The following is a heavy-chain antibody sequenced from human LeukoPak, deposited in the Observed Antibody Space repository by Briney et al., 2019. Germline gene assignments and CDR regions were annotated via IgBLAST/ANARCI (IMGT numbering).Heavy chain of an antibody. V-gene: IGHV4-39*01. CDR1: GGSISSSSYY. CDR2: IYYSGST. CDR3: ARRRYCSSTSCDDAFDI. D-gene: IGHD2-2*01. J-gene: IGHJ3*02. Sequence: PSETLSLTCTVSGGSISSSSYYWGWTRQPPGKGLEWIGSIYYSGSTYYNPSLKSRVTISVDTSKNQFSLKLSSVTAADTAVYYCARRRYCSSTSCDDAFDIWGQGTMVTVSS.